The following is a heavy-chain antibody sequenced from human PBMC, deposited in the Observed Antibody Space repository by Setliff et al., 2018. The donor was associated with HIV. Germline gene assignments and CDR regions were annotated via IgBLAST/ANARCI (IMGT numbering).Heavy chain of an antibody. J-gene: IGHJ3*02. CDR3: ARGAGVTAINKAFDI. CDR1: GFTFSDCS. V-gene: IGHV3-48*01. Sequence: PGGSLRLSCAASGFTFSDCSMNWVRQAPGKGLEWISYITSTGSTIFYADSVKGRFTISRDNDKNSVHLQMTSLRAEDTAVYYCARGAGVTAINKAFDIWGQGTMVTVSS. D-gene: IGHD2-21*02. CDR2: ITSTGSTI.